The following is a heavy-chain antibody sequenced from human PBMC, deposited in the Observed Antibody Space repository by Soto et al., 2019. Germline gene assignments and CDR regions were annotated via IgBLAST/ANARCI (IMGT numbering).Heavy chain of an antibody. J-gene: IGHJ4*01. V-gene: IGHV1-18*04. CDR2: ISAYNGNT. CDR3: EKVVADVWRDYDY. D-gene: IGHD3-3*01. Sequence: APVNVSCTGSGSTFTSYGCSWVRPAPGQGLEWMGWISAYNGNTNYAQKLQGRITMTTDTSTSTAYGELRSLISDDTTVYYCEKVVADVWRDYDYW. CDR1: GSTFTSYG.